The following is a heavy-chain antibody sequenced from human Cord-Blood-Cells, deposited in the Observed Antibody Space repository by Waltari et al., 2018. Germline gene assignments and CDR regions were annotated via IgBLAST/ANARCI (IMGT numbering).Heavy chain of an antibody. CDR3: AAGDY. CDR1: GGAFSGYY. J-gene: IGHJ4*02. Sequence: QVQLQQRGAGPLKPSETLSLPCAAYGGAFSGYYWSWIRQPPWKGLEWIREINHSGSTNYNPSLKSRVTISVDTSKNQFSLKLSSVTAAATAVYYCAAGDYWGQGTLVTVSS. D-gene: IGHD6-13*01. V-gene: IGHV4-34*01. CDR2: INHSGST.